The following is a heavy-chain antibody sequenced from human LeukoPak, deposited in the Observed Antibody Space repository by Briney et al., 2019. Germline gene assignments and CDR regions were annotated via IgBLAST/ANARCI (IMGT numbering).Heavy chain of an antibody. V-gene: IGHV3-21*01. Sequence: GGSLRLSCAASGFTFSRYTMNWARQAPGKGLGWISSISGGSTYIYYADSVRGRFTISRDNAKNSLYLQMDSLRGEDTALYYCARDDVTTNGGVIADSRLFDIWGQGTMVTVSS. CDR1: GFTFSRYT. J-gene: IGHJ3*02. CDR2: ISGGSTYI. CDR3: ARDDVTTNGGVIADSRLFDI. D-gene: IGHD2-8*02.